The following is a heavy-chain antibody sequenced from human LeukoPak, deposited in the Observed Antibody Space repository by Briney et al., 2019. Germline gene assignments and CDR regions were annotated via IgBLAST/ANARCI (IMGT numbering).Heavy chain of an antibody. Sequence: SSETLCLTCTVSGGSISSYYWSWIRQPPGKGLEWIGYIYYSGSTNYNPSLKSRVTISVDKSKNQFSLMLSSVTAADTAVYYCARVSYDGRGALFDYWGQGTLVTVSS. D-gene: IGHD1-26*01. V-gene: IGHV4-59*12. CDR2: IYYSGST. CDR3: ARVSYDGRGALFDY. J-gene: IGHJ4*02. CDR1: GGSISSYY.